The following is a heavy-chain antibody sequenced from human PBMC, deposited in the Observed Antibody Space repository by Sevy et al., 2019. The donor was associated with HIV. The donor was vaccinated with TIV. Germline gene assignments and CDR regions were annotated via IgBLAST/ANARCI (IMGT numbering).Heavy chain of an antibody. CDR2: INPNSGGT. V-gene: IGHV1-2*06. D-gene: IGHD2-15*01. CDR3: ARSYCSGGSCYYRHYGMDV. J-gene: IGHJ6*02. CDR1: GYTFTGYY. Sequence: ASVKVSCKASGYTFTGYYMHWVRQAPGQGLEWMGRINPNSGGTNYAQKFQGRVTMTRDTSISTAYMEPGRLRSDDTAVYYCARSYCSGGSCYYRHYGMDVWGQGTTVTVSS.